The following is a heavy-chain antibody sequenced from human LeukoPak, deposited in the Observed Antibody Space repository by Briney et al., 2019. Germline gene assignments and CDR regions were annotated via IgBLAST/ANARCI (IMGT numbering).Heavy chain of an antibody. V-gene: IGHV3-33*06. CDR1: GLTFSIYG. D-gene: IGHD6-19*01. CDR2: IWFDGTDGPDK. J-gene: IGHJ4*02. Sequence: GRSLRLSCEASGLTFSIYGMMWVRQAPGKGLEWVAAIWFDGTDGPDKNYADSVRGRFLISRDNSKNTLFLQMNSLRAEDTAVYYCAKEAGSGWRYFDNWGQGTLVTVSS. CDR3: AKEAGSGWRYFDN.